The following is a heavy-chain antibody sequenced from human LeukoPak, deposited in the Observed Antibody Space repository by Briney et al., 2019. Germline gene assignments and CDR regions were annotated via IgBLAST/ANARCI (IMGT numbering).Heavy chain of an antibody. CDR2: IGANGAT. V-gene: IGHV3-23*01. CDR3: AKRGPGALPGSYDH. Sequence: QPGGSLRLSCVTSGFTFNDYAMNWVRQAPGKGLEWVSAIGANGATFYKDSVEGRFTISRDRANNAVHLQMNSLRAEDSATYYCAKRGPGALPGSYDHWGQGTLVTVSS. D-gene: IGHD1-26*01. CDR1: GFTFNDYA. J-gene: IGHJ4*02.